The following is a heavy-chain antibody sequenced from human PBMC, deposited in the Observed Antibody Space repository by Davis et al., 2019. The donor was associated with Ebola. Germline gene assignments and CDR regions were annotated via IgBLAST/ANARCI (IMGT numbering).Heavy chain of an antibody. CDR3: ARDRSSWTGWFDP. CDR1: GFTFDDYA. V-gene: IGHV3-9*01. Sequence: GGSLRLSCAASGFTFDDYAMHWVRQAPGKGLEWVSGISWNSGSIGYADSVKGRFTISRDNAKNSLYLQMNSLRAEDTAVYYCARDRSSWTGWFDPWGQGTLVTVSS. D-gene: IGHD6-13*01. J-gene: IGHJ5*02. CDR2: ISWNSGSI.